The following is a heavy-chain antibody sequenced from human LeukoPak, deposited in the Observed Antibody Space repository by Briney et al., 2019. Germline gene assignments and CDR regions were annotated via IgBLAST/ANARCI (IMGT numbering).Heavy chain of an antibody. D-gene: IGHD6-13*01. CDR2: IYTSGST. J-gene: IGHJ5*02. CDR3: ARSQLPTAGSSWLGWFDP. V-gene: IGHV4-4*07. CDR1: GGPISSYY. Sequence: PSETLSLTCTVSGGPISSYYWSWIRQPAGKGLEWIGRIYTSGSTNYNPLLKSRVTMSVDTSKNQFSLKLSSVTAADTAVYYCARSQLPTAGSSWLGWFDPWGQGTLVTVSS.